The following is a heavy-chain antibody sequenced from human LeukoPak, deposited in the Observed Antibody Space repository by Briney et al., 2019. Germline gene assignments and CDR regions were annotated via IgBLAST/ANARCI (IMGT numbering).Heavy chain of an antibody. CDR2: IYSGGST. CDR3: ARAEFYGDYLSTYDY. Sequence: GGSLRLSCAASGFTVSSNYMSWVRQAPGKGLEWVSVIYSGGSTYYAGSVKGRFTISRDNSKNTLYLQMNSLRAEDTAVYYCARAEFYGDYLSTYDYWGQGTLVTVSS. J-gene: IGHJ4*02. D-gene: IGHD4-17*01. V-gene: IGHV3-53*01. CDR1: GFTVSSNY.